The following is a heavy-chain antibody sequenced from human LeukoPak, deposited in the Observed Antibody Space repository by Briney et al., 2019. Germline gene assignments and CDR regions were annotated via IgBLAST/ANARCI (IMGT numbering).Heavy chain of an antibody. CDR1: GGSISSYH. V-gene: IGHV4-59*01. Sequence: SESLSPTCTVSGGSISSYHWSWIRQPAGKGVEWIGYIFYSGSTNYNPSLKSRVTISVDTSKNQFSLNLSSVTAADTAVYYCARGEETLIDYWGQGTLVTVSS. J-gene: IGHJ4*02. CDR3: ARGEETLIDY. D-gene: IGHD3-22*01. CDR2: IFYSGST.